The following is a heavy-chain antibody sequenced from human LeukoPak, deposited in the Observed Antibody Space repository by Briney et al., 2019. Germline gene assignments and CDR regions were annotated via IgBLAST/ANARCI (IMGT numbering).Heavy chain of an antibody. CDR2: IYYSGST. CDR3: ARTTPAYYYYYYLDV. J-gene: IGHJ6*03. CDR1: GGSISSSSYY. Sequence: SETLSLTCTVSGGSISSSSYYWGWIRQPPGKGLEWIGSIYYSGSTYYNPSLKSRVTISVDTSKNQFSLKLSSVTAADTAVYYCARTTPAYYYYYYLDVWGKGTTVTVSS. V-gene: IGHV4-39*01. D-gene: IGHD1-1*01.